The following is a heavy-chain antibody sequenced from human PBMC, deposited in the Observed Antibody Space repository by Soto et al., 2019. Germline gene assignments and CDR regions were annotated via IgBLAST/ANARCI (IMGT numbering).Heavy chain of an antibody. Sequence: QVQLVQSGAEVKKPGSSVKVSCKASGGTFSSYAISWVRQAPGQGLEWMGGIIPIFGTANYAQKFQGRVTITADKSTSTAYMVLSSLRSEDTAVYYCARRRDDFWSGYAPFDYWGQGTLVTVSS. CDR1: GGTFSSYA. CDR3: ARRRDDFWSGYAPFDY. V-gene: IGHV1-69*06. J-gene: IGHJ4*02. D-gene: IGHD3-3*01. CDR2: IIPIFGTA.